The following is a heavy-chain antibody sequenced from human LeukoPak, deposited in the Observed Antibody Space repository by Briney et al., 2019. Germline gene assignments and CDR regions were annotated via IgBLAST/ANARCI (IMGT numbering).Heavy chain of an antibody. Sequence: GESLKISCKGSGYSFTSYWIGWVRQMPGKGLEWMGIIYPGDSDTRYSPSFQGQVTISADKSISTAYLQWSSLKASDTAMYYCARHGELVRGSFPLSIDWGQGTLVTVSS. V-gene: IGHV5-51*01. CDR1: GYSFTSYW. D-gene: IGHD3-10*01. J-gene: IGHJ4*02. CDR2: IYPGDSDT. CDR3: ARHGELVRGSFPLSID.